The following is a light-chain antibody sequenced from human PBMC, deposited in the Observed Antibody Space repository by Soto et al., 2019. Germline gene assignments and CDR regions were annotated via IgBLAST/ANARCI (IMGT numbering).Light chain of an antibody. CDR2: LNSDGSH. V-gene: IGLV4-69*01. Sequence: QAVVTQPPSASASLGASVKLTCTLSSGHNSYAIAWHQQQPEKGPRYLIKLNSDGSHSKWDGIPDRFSGSSSGAERYLTISSLQSEDEADYYCQTWSTDIRVFGGGTKVTVL. J-gene: IGLJ3*02. CDR1: SGHNSYA. CDR3: QTWSTDIRV.